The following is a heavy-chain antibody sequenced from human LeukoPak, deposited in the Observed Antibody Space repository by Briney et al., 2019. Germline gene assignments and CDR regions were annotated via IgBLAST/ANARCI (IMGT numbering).Heavy chain of an antibody. J-gene: IGHJ4*02. V-gene: IGHV3-23*01. CDR1: GFTFSSYV. CDR2: ISGSGGST. D-gene: IGHD6-19*01. CDR3: AKAEALVRAGFDY. Sequence: GSLRLSCAASGFTFSSYVMSWVRQAPGMGLEWVSAISGSGGSTFYADSVKGRFTISRDNSKNTLYLQMNSLRAEDTAVYYCAKAEALVRAGFDYWGQGTLVTVSS.